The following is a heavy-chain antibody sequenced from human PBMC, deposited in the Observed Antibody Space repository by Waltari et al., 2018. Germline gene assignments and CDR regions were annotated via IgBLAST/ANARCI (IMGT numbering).Heavy chain of an antibody. CDR1: GFTFSSYW. V-gene: IGHV3-7*01. CDR2: IKQDGSEK. CDR3: ARGFRATDSKGDY. Sequence: EVQLVESGGGLVQPGGSLRLSCAASGFTFSSYWMSWVRQAPGKGLEWVANIKQDGSEKYYVDSVKGRFTISRDNAKNSLYLQMNSLRAEDTAVYYCARGFRATDSKGDYWGQGTLVTVSS. D-gene: IGHD1-26*01. J-gene: IGHJ4*02.